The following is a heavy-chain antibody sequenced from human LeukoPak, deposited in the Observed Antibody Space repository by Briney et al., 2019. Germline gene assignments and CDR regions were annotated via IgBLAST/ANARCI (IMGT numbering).Heavy chain of an antibody. V-gene: IGHV4-34*01. CDR1: GGSFSGYY. Sequence: PSETLSLTCAVYGGSFSGYYWSWIRQPPGKGLEWIGEINHSGSTNYNPSLKSRVTISVDTSKNQFSLKLSSVTAADTAVYCCARGLGGDFDYWGQGTLVTVSS. CDR2: INHSGST. CDR3: ARGLGGDFDY. J-gene: IGHJ4*02. D-gene: IGHD3-16*01.